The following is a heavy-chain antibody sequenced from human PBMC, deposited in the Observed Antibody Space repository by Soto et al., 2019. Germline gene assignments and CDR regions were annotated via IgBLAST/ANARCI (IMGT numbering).Heavy chain of an antibody. CDR1: GFTFRIYA. CDR2: IRGNGAGI. Sequence: VGSLRLSCVASGFTFRIYAMTWVRQAPGKGLEWVARIRGNGAGISYADSVKGRFTISRDNSKNTVYLQMNSLRADDTAVYFCAKRGDILDVSSSFVGYGMDVWGQGTTVTVSS. J-gene: IGHJ6*02. D-gene: IGHD2-15*01. V-gene: IGHV3-23*01. CDR3: AKRGDILDVSSSFVGYGMDV.